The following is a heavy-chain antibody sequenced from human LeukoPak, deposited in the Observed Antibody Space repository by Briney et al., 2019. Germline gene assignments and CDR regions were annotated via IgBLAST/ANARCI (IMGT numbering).Heavy chain of an antibody. CDR1: GGPIGSSTYY. CDR3: AREVGSWAYYFDY. Sequence: PSETLSLTCTVSGGPIGSSTYYWGWIRQPPGMGLEWIGSIYYSGSTYYNPSLKSRVTISVNTSKNQFSLKLSSVTAADTAVYYCAREVGSWAYYFDYWGQGTLVTVSS. J-gene: IGHJ4*02. V-gene: IGHV4-39*07. D-gene: IGHD6-13*01. CDR2: IYYSGST.